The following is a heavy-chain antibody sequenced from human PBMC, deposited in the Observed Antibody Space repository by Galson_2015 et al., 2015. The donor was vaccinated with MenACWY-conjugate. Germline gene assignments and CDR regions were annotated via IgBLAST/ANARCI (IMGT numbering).Heavy chain of an antibody. Sequence: TLSLTCAVSGGSISSGGYSWSWIRQPPGTGLEWIGYIYHSGSTYYNPSLKSRVTISVDRSKNQFSLKLSSVTAADTAVYYCARGPSPYYYDSSGYFPFDYWGQGTLVTVSS. CDR1: GGSISSGGYS. J-gene: IGHJ4*02. V-gene: IGHV4-30-2*01. D-gene: IGHD3-22*01. CDR2: IYHSGST. CDR3: ARGPSPYYYDSSGYFPFDY.